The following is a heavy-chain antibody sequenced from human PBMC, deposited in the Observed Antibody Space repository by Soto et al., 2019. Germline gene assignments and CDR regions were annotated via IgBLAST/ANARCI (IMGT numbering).Heavy chain of an antibody. CDR3: VRDYSGSSFDY. CDR2: IYYSGST. CDR1: GGSVSSGSYY. J-gene: IGHJ4*02. V-gene: IGHV4-61*01. Sequence: SETLSLTCIVSGGSVSSGSYYWSWIRQPPGKGLEWIGYIYYSGSTNYNPSLKSRVTISVDTSKNQFSLKLSSVTAADTAVYYCVRDYSGSSFDYWGQGTLVTVSS. D-gene: IGHD1-26*01.